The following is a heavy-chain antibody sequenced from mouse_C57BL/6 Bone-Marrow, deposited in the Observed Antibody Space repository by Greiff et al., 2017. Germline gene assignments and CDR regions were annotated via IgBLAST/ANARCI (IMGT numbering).Heavy chain of an antibody. CDR3: VRDYGNYRFAY. V-gene: IGHV1-81*01. Sequence: VQLQQSGAELARPGASVKLSCKASGYTFTSYGISWVKQRTGQGLEWIGEIYPRSGNTYYNEKFKGKATLTADKSSSTAYMELRSLTSADSAVYFCVRDYGNYRFAYWGQGTLVTVSA. CDR2: IYPRSGNT. CDR1: GYTFTSYG. D-gene: IGHD2-1*01. J-gene: IGHJ3*01.